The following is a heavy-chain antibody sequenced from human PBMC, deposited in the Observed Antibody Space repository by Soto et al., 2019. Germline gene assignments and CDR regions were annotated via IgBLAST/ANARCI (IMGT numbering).Heavy chain of an antibody. CDR3: ARETYGSYDFWSGYQYYFDY. CDR2: ISAYNGNT. V-gene: IGHV1-18*04. D-gene: IGHD3-3*01. Sequence: ASVKVSCKASGYTFTSYGISWVRQAPGQGLEWMGWISAYNGNTNYARKLQGRVTMTTDTSTSTAYMELRSLRSDDTAVYYCARETYGSYDFWSGYQYYFDYWGQGTLVTVPQ. CDR1: GYTFTSYG. J-gene: IGHJ4*02.